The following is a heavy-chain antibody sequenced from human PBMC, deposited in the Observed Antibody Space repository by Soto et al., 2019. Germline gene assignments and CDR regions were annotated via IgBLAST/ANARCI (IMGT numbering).Heavy chain of an antibody. J-gene: IGHJ6*02. CDR2: ISAYNGNT. CDR1: SYTFTSYG. Sequence: QVQLVQSGAEVKKPGASVKVSCKASSYTFTSYGISWVRQAPGQGLEWLGWISAYNGNTNYAQKLQGRVTMATDASTSTAYMELRSLRSDDTPVYYCARDSGIAVASYYHYYYCLAVWGQGTTVTVSS. D-gene: IGHD6-19*01. V-gene: IGHV1-18*04. CDR3: ARDSGIAVASYYHYYYCLAV.